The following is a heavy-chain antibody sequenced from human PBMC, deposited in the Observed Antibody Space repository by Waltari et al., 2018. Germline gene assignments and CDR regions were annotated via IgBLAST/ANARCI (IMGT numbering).Heavy chain of an antibody. CDR2: IRSRAGDYAT. CDR3: SVGATAP. D-gene: IGHD1-26*01. V-gene: IGHV3-73*01. CDR1: GFTLSASA. Sequence: EVQLVESGGGLVQPGGSMKLSCADSGFTLSASAVHWVRQASGKGLEWVGRIRSRAGDYATTYTVSVRGRFTISRDDSKNTAYLQLNSLKTEDTAVYYCSVGATAPWGQGTLVTVSS. J-gene: IGHJ4*02.